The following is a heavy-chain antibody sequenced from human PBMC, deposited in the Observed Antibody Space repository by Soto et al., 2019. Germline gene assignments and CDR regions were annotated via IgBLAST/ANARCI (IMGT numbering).Heavy chain of an antibody. Sequence: ASVKVSCKVSGYTLTELSMHWVRQAPGNGLEWMGGFDPEDGETIYAQKFQGRVTMTEDTSTDTAYMELSSLRSEDTAVYYCATIPTYDILPGPVFDSWGQGTLVTVSS. D-gene: IGHD3-9*01. CDR1: GYTLTELS. CDR2: FDPEDGET. J-gene: IGHJ4*02. V-gene: IGHV1-24*01. CDR3: ATIPTYDILPGPVFDS.